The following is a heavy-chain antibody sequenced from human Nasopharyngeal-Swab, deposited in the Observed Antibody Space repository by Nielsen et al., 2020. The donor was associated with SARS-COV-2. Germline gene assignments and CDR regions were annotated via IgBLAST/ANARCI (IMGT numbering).Heavy chain of an antibody. D-gene: IGHD5-12*01. V-gene: IGHV1-69*01. Sequence: WVRQAPGQGLEGMGGIIPIFGTANYAQKFQGRVTITADESTSTAYMELSSLRSEDTAVYYCARIIVATNYYYYYGMDVWGQGTTVTVSS. CDR3: ARIIVATNYYYYYGMDV. J-gene: IGHJ6*02. CDR2: IIPIFGTA.